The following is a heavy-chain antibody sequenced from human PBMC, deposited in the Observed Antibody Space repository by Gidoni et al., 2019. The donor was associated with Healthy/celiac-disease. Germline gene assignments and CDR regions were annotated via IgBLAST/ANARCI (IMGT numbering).Heavy chain of an antibody. J-gene: IGHJ4*02. CDR3: AKDTNWDTAMVTHFDY. CDR1: GFTFSSYA. D-gene: IGHD5-18*01. V-gene: IGHV3-23*01. CDR2: ISGSGGST. Sequence: EVQLLESGGGLVQPGGSLRLSCAASGFTFSSYAMSRVRQAPGKGLGWVSAISGSGGSTYYADSGKGRFTISRDNSKNTLYLQMNSLRAEDTAVYYCAKDTNWDTAMVTHFDYWGQGTLVTVSS.